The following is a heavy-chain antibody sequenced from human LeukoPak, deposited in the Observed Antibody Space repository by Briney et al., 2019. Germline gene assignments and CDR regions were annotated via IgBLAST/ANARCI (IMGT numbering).Heavy chain of an antibody. V-gene: IGHV3-48*03. CDR3: ARGRIYFDY. CDR2: INPRGNTF. D-gene: IGHD2-15*01. Sequence: PGGSLRLSCAASGFTFSSYEVHWVRQAPGKGLEGVSNINPRGNTFYYADSVKGRFTISRDNAKNSLYLQMNSLRAEDTAVYYCARGRIYFDYWGQGTLVTVSS. J-gene: IGHJ4*02. CDR1: GFTFSSYE.